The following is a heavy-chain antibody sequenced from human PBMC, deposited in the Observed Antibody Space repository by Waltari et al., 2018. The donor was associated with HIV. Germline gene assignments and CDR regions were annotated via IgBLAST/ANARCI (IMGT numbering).Heavy chain of an antibody. V-gene: IGHV3-15*01. CDR2: IKSNTDGGTT. J-gene: IGHJ4*02. Sequence: EVLLVESGGGLVKPGGSLRLSCAASGSTFSDAWMSWVRQAPGKGLEWVGRIKSNTDGGTTDYAAPVKGRFTISRDDSKTTLYLEMNSLKTEDTAVYYCTTVGGGTRDYWGQGTLITVSS. D-gene: IGHD3-16*01. CDR3: TTVGGGTRDY. CDR1: GSTFSDAW.